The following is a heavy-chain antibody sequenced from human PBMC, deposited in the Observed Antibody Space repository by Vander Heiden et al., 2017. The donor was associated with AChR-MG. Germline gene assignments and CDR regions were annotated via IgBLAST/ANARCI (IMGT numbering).Heavy chain of an antibody. Sequence: QVQLVESGGGVVQPGGSLRLSCAASGFTFSSYGMHWVRQAPGKGLEWVAFIRYDGSNKYYADSVKGRFTISRDNSKNTLYLQINSLRAEDTAVYYCAKDPVWPRHWGQGTLVTVSS. V-gene: IGHV3-30*02. D-gene: IGHD1-20*01. J-gene: IGHJ1*01. CDR1: GFTFSSYG. CDR3: AKDPVWPRH. CDR2: IRYDGSNK.